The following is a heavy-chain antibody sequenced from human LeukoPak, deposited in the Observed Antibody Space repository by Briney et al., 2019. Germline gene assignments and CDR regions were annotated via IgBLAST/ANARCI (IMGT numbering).Heavy chain of an antibody. CDR2: ISSTSSAI. J-gene: IGHJ4*02. Sequence: GGSLRLSCAASEFTFSSYSMNWVRQAPGKGLEWLSYISSTSSAIYYADSLKGRFTISRDNAKNSLYLQMDSLRAEDTAVYYCARVIGSYGDSAYWGQGTLVTVSS. CDR1: EFTFSSYS. V-gene: IGHV3-48*04. CDR3: ARVIGSYGDSAY. D-gene: IGHD3-16*01.